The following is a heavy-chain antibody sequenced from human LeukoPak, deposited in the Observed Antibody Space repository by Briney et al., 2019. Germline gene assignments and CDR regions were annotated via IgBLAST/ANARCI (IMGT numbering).Heavy chain of an antibody. CDR1: GLTFSSYG. D-gene: IGHD2-21*02. CDR3: ARDDGGDFNDAFDI. J-gene: IGHJ3*02. Sequence: PGGSLRLSCAASGLTFSSYGMSWVRQAPGKGLEWVSAISGSGGSTYYADSVKGRFTISRDNSKNTLYLQMNSLRAEDTAVYYCARDDGGDFNDAFDIWGQGTPVTVSS. CDR2: ISGSGGST. V-gene: IGHV3-23*01.